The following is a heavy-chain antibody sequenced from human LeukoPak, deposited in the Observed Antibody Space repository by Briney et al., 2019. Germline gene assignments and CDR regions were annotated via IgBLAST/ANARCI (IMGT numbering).Heavy chain of an antibody. Sequence: SAKVSCKASGGTFSSYAISWVRQAPGQGLEWMGGIIPIFGTANYAQKFQGRVTITADESTSTAYMELSSLRSEDTAVYYCAREAALVVAAKVDYYYCGMDVWGKGTTVTGSS. J-gene: IGHJ6*01. V-gene: IGHV1-69*01. CDR3: AREAALVVAAKVDYYYCGMDV. D-gene: IGHD2-15*01. CDR1: GGTFSSYA. CDR2: IIPIFGTA.